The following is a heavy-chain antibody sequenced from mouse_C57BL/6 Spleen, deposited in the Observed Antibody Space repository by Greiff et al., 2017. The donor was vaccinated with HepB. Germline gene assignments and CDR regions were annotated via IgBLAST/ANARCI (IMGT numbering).Heavy chain of an antibody. Sequence: DVQLVESGGGLVKPGGSLKLSCAASGFTFSSYAMSWVRQTPEKRLEWVATISDGGSYTYYPDNVKGRFTISRDNAKNNLYLQMSHLKSEDTAMYYCASLHYGSSYPFAYWGQGTLVTVSA. V-gene: IGHV5-4*01. D-gene: IGHD1-1*01. J-gene: IGHJ3*01. CDR1: GFTFSSYA. CDR2: ISDGGSYT. CDR3: ASLHYGSSYPFAY.